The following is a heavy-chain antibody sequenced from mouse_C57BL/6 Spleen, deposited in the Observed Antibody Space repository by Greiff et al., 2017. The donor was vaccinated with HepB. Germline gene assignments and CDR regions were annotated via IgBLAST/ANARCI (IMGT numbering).Heavy chain of an antibody. CDR3: ARGPYGSRGSYYFDY. D-gene: IGHD1-1*01. V-gene: IGHV1-64*01. CDR2: IHPNSGST. Sequence: QVQLQQPGAELVKPGASVKLSCKASGYTFTSYWMHWVKQRPGQGLEWIGMIHPNSGSTNYNEKFKSKATLTVDKSSSTAYMQLSSLTSEDSAVYYCARGPYGSRGSYYFDYWGQGTTLTVSS. J-gene: IGHJ2*01. CDR1: GYTFTSYW.